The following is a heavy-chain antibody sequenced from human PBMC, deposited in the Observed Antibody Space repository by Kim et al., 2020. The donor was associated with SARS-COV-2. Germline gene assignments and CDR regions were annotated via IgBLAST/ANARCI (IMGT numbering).Heavy chain of an antibody. CDR2: ISAYNGNT. Sequence: ASVKVSCKASGYTFTSYGISWVRQAPGQGLEWMGWISAYNGNTNYAQKLQGRVTMTTDTSTSTAYMELRSLRSDDTAVYYCARVDYYDSSGWEKINRHFDYWGQGTLVTVSS. CDR1: GYTFTSYG. V-gene: IGHV1-18*01. CDR3: ARVDYYDSSGWEKINRHFDY. D-gene: IGHD3-22*01. J-gene: IGHJ4*02.